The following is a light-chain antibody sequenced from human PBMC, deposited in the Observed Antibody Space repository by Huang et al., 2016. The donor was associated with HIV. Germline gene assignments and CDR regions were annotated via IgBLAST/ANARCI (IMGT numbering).Light chain of an antibody. V-gene: IGKV3-15*01. J-gene: IGKJ1*01. CDR1: QSVSSN. Sequence: EIVMTQSPATLSVSPGDRATLSCRASQSVSSNLAWYQQKPGQAPRLLIYGASPRATGIPARFSGSGSGTEFTLTISSLQSEDFAVYYCQQYNNWRKTFGQGTKVEIK. CDR2: GAS. CDR3: QQYNNWRKT.